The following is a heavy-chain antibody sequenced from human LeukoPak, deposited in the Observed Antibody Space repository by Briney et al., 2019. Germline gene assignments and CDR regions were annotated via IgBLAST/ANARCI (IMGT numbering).Heavy chain of an antibody. CDR1: GGSISSGGYY. Sequence: SQTLSLTCTVSGGSISSGGYYWTWIRQPPGKGLEWIGYISSSGSTYPNPSLKSRVTISVDTSKNQLSLKLSSVTAADTAVYSCARHRRDGYNPYYFDYWGQGTLVTVSS. D-gene: IGHD5-24*01. CDR3: ARHRRDGYNPYYFDY. V-gene: IGHV4-30-4*01. CDR2: ISSSGST. J-gene: IGHJ4*02.